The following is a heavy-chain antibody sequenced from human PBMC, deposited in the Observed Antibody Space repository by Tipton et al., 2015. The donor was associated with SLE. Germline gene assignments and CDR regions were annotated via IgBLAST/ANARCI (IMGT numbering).Heavy chain of an antibody. CDR2: ISGNTYRI. CDR3: AKDPAAASAGDFQH. CDR1: GFTFSSYW. V-gene: IGHV3-9*01. Sequence: SLRLSCSASGFTFSSYWMTWVRQAPGKGLEWVSGISGNTYRIAYAKSVRGRFTISRDNDRNSLHLQMDSLGPEDTAFYYCAKDPAAASAGDFQHWGQGTLVTVSS. J-gene: IGHJ1*01. D-gene: IGHD2-15*01.